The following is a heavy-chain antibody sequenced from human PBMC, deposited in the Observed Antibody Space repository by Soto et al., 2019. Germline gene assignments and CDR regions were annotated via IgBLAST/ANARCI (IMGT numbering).Heavy chain of an antibody. V-gene: IGHV3-48*03. Sequence: GGSLRLSCAASGFTFSSYEMNWVRQAPGKGLEWVSYISSSGSTIYYADSVKGRFTISRDNAKNSLYLQMNSLRAEDTAVYYCARADYYDSSGYLALTYWGQGTLVTVSS. CDR3: ARADYYDSSGYLALTY. J-gene: IGHJ4*02. CDR1: GFTFSSYE. CDR2: ISSSGSTI. D-gene: IGHD3-22*01.